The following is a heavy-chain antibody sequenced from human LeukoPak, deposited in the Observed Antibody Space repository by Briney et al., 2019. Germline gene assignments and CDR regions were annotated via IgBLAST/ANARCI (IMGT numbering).Heavy chain of an antibody. CDR3: AKDLWESGLKAFDY. CDR1: GFTFSSYA. Sequence: GGSLRLSCAASGFTFSSYAMSWVRQAPGKGLEWVSAISGSGGSTYYAGSVKGRFIISRDNSKNTLYLQMNSLRAEDTAVYYCAKDLWESGLKAFDYWGQGTLVTVSS. D-gene: IGHD3-3*01. J-gene: IGHJ4*02. V-gene: IGHV3-23*01. CDR2: ISGSGGST.